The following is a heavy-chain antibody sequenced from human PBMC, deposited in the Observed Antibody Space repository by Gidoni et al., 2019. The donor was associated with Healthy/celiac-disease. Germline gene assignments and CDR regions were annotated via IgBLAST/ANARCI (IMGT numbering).Heavy chain of an antibody. CDR1: GYTFTSYY. J-gene: IGHJ4*02. CDR3: ARDGMYYYDSSGYYGY. CDR2: INPSGGST. D-gene: IGHD3-22*01. V-gene: IGHV1-46*01. Sequence: QVQLVQSGAEVKKPGASVKVSCTASGYTFTSYYMHWVRQAPGQGLEWMGIINPSGGSTSYAQKFQGRVTMTRDTSTSTVYMELSSLRSEDTAVYYCARDGMYYYDSSGYYGYWGQGTLVTVSS.